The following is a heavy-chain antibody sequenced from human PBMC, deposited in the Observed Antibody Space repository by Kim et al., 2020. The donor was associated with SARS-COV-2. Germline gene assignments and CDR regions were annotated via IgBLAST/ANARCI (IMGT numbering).Heavy chain of an antibody. D-gene: IGHD1-26*01. V-gene: IGHV3-21*01. J-gene: IGHJ5*02. Sequence: GGSLRLSCAASGFTFSSYSMNWVRQAPGKGLEWVSSISSSSSYIYYADSVKGRFTISRDNAKNSLYLQMNSLRAEDTAVYYCASMYSGGIPGYWFDPWGQGTLVTVSS. CDR2: ISSSSSYI. CDR3: ASMYSGGIPGYWFDP. CDR1: GFTFSSYS.